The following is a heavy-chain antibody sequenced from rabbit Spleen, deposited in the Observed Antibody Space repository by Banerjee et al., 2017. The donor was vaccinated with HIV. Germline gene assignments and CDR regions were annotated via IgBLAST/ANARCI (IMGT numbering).Heavy chain of an antibody. J-gene: IGHJ4*01. CDR3: ARGGRNSPGSYFNL. CDR2: IYVGSGGGT. V-gene: IGHV1S45*01. D-gene: IGHD7-1*01. CDR1: GLDFSSSYW. Sequence: QEQLVEYGGDLVQPEGSLTLTCKASGLDFSSSYWICWVRQAPGKGLEWIACIYVGSGGGTKYASWAKGRFTISKTSSTTVTLQMTSLTAADTATYFCARGGRNSPGSYFNLWGPGTLVTVS.